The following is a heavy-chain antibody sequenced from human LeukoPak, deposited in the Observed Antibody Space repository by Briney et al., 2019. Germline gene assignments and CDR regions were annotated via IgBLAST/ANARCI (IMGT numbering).Heavy chain of an antibody. D-gene: IGHD3-22*01. CDR1: GFTFSSYA. V-gene: IGHV3-30-3*01. CDR3: ARARNNYDRSGFSALDY. CDR2: ISYDGSNK. Sequence: GRPLRLSCAASGFTFSSYAMHWVRQAPGKGLEWVAVISYDGSNKYYADSVKGRFTISRDNTKNVLYLEMNSLRAEDTAVYYCARARNNYDRSGFSALDYWGQGTLVTVSS. J-gene: IGHJ4*02.